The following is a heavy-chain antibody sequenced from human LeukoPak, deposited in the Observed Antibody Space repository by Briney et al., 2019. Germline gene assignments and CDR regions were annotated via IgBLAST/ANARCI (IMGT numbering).Heavy chain of an antibody. D-gene: IGHD4-11*01. CDR2: IYSGGST. J-gene: IGHJ6*03. CDR1: GISLSNYG. Sequence: GGSLRLSCAVSGISLSNYGMSWVRQAPGKGLEWVSVIYSGGSTYYADSVKGRFTISRDNSKNTLYLQMNSLRAEDTAVYYCARGHYSNYVDYYYYMDVWGKGTTVTVSS. V-gene: IGHV3-66*02. CDR3: ARGHYSNYVDYYYYMDV.